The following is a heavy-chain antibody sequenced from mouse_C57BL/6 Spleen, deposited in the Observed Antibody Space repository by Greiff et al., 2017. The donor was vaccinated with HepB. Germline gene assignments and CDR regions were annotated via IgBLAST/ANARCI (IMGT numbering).Heavy chain of an antibody. Sequence: EVKLMESGGGLVQPGGSLSLSCAASGFTFTDYYMSWVRQPPGKALEWFGFIRNKANGYTTKYSAYVKGRFTISRDNYQSILYLQMNALRAADSAAYYCARYAPYWAWFAYWGQGTLVTVSA. CDR3: ARYAPYWAWFAY. V-gene: IGHV7-3*01. D-gene: IGHD4-1*01. J-gene: IGHJ3*01. CDR1: GFTFTDYY. CDR2: IRNKANGYTT.